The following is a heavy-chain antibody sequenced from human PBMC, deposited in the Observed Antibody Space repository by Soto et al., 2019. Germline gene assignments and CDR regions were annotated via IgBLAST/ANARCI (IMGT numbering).Heavy chain of an antibody. CDR3: ARGRSYCSGGSCSRYYFDY. V-gene: IGHV4-34*01. Sequence: SETLSLTCAVYGGSFSGYYWSWIRQPPGKGLEWIGEINHSGSTNYNPSLKSRVTISVDTSKNQFSLKLSSVTAADTAVYYCARGRSYCSGGSCSRYYFDYWGQGTLVTVSS. CDR2: INHSGST. J-gene: IGHJ4*02. CDR1: GGSFSGYY. D-gene: IGHD2-15*01.